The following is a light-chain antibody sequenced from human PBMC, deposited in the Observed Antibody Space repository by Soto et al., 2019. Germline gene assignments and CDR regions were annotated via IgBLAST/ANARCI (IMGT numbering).Light chain of an antibody. CDR3: AAWDDTLNGVV. CDR1: SSNIGSSS. V-gene: IGLV1-44*01. J-gene: IGLJ2*01. CDR2: IND. Sequence: QSVLTQPPSASGTPGQRVTISCSGSSSNIGSSSVNWYQQLPGTAPKLLIYINDQRPSGVPDRFSGSKSGTSASLGISGLQSEDEDDYYCAAWDDTLNGVVFGGGTKLTVL.